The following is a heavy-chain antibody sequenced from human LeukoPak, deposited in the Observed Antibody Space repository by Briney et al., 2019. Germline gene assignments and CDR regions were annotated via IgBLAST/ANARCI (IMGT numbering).Heavy chain of an antibody. D-gene: IGHD6-13*01. CDR3: ARDLTVLEQPRGYFDY. Sequence: SSETLSLTCTVSGGSISSSSYYWVWIRQAPGKGLEWIGSIYYSGSTYYNPSLKSRVTISVDTSKNHFSLRLSSVTAADTAVYYCARDLTVLEQPRGYFDYWGQGTLVTVSS. CDR1: GGSISSSSYY. CDR2: IYYSGST. J-gene: IGHJ4*02. V-gene: IGHV4-39*07.